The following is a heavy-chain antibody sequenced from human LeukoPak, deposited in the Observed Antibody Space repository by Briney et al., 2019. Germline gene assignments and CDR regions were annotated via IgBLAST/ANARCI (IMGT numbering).Heavy chain of an antibody. CDR3: TRSDWFDP. CDR2: INSDGSRT. V-gene: IGHV3-74*01. CDR1: GFTFSSYW. J-gene: IGHJ5*02. Sequence: GGSLRLSCAASGFTFSSYWMHWVRQAPGKGLMWVSRINSDGSRTTYADSVRGRFTISRDNAKSTLYLQMNSLRAEDTAVYYCTRSDWFDPWGQGTLVTVSS.